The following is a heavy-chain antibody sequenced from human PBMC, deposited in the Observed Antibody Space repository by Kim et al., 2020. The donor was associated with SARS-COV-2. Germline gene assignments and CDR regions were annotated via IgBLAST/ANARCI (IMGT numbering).Heavy chain of an antibody. CDR2: INDSGGTT. Sequence: GGSLRLSCAASGFTFRSYAMNWVRQAPGKGLEWVSGINDSGGTTKYADSVKGRFTISRDSSKKTVYLQMDSLRAEDTAVYYCAKVMRRNVFYFDYWGQGILVTVSS. V-gene: IGHV3-23*01. CDR3: AKVMRRNVFYFDY. CDR1: GFTFRSYA. D-gene: IGHD1-1*01. J-gene: IGHJ4*02.